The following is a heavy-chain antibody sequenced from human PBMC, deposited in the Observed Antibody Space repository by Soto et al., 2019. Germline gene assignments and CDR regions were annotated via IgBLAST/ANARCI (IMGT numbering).Heavy chain of an antibody. CDR1: GYSFTSYW. V-gene: IGHV5-51*01. CDR3: ARRGDSSGSHYYYYGMDV. D-gene: IGHD3-22*01. CDR2: IYPGDSDT. Sequence: GESLKISCKGSGYSFTSYWIGWVRQMPGKGLEWMGIIYPGDSDTRYSPSFQGQVTISADKSISTAYLQWSSLKASDTAMYYCARRGDSSGSHYYYYGMDVWGQGTTVTVSS. J-gene: IGHJ6*02.